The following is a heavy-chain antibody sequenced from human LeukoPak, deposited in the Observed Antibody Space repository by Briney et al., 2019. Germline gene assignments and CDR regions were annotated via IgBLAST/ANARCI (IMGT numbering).Heavy chain of an antibody. D-gene: IGHD2-8*01. CDR1: GFTFSSYA. Sequence: GGSLRLSCAASGFTFSSYAMSWVRQAPGKGLEWVSAISGSGGSTYYADSVKGRFTISRDNSKNTLYLQMNSLRVEDTALYYCARPHPHCTKINCYTWWGQGTLVTVSS. CDR2: ISGSGGST. J-gene: IGHJ4*02. CDR3: ARPHPHCTKINCYTW. V-gene: IGHV3-23*01.